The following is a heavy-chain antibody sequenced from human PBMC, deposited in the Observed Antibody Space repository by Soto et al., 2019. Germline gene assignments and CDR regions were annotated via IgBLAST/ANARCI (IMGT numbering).Heavy chain of an antibody. CDR3: ARVLRIAAAADGGFDY. CDR1: GGTFSSYA. V-gene: IGHV1-69*01. Sequence: QVQLVQSGAEVKKPGSSVKVSCKASGGTFSSYAISWVRQAPGQGLAWMGGIIPIFGTANYAQKFQGRVTITADESTSTAYMELSSLRSEDTAVYYCARVLRIAAAADGGFDYWGQGTLVTVSS. CDR2: IIPIFGTA. D-gene: IGHD6-13*01. J-gene: IGHJ4*02.